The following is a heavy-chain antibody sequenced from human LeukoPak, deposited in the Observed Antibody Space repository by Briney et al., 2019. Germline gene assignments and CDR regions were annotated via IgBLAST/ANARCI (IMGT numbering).Heavy chain of an antibody. D-gene: IGHD3-9*01. CDR3: AKDHRYFDWPYYFDY. Sequence: GGSLRLSCAASGFTFSSYAMSWVRQAPGKGLEWVSAISGSGGSTYYADSVKGRFTIARDNSKNTLYLQMNSLRAEDTAVYYCAKDHRYFDWPYYFDYWGQGTLVTVSS. V-gene: IGHV3-23*01. J-gene: IGHJ4*02. CDR1: GFTFSSYA. CDR2: ISGSGGST.